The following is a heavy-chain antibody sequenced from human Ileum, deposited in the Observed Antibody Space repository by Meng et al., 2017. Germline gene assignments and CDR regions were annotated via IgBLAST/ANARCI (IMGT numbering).Heavy chain of an antibody. CDR3: VRWGIEGAIDL. Sequence: GESLKISCGDSGFTFDGHWLGWVRQAPGKGLEWVANINRDGSGQYSVDSMKGRFTMSRDNAKNSMYLQMNSVRAEDTAVYYCVRWGIEGAIDLWGQGSLVTVSS. CDR2: INRDGSGQ. D-gene: IGHD1-26*01. J-gene: IGHJ5*02. CDR1: GFTFDGHW. V-gene: IGHV3-7*01.